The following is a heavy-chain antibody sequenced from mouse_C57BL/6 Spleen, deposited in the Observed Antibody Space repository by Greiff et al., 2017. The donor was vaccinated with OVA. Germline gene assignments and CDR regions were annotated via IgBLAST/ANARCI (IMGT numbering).Heavy chain of an antibody. V-gene: IGHV5-4*01. CDR3: AREGGTGYYAMDY. J-gene: IGHJ4*01. D-gene: IGHD4-1*01. CDR1: GFTFSSYA. Sequence: EVQLQESGGGLVKPGGSLKLSCAASGFTFSSYAMSWVRQTPEKRLEWVATISDGGSYTYYPDNVKGRFTISRDNAKNNLYLQMSHLKSEDTAMYYCAREGGTGYYAMDYWGQGTSVTVSS. CDR2: ISDGGSYT.